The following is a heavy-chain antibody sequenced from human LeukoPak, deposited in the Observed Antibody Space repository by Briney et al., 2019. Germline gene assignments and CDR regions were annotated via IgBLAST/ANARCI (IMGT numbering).Heavy chain of an antibody. CDR3: VRTHSSGYYYFDS. Sequence: GGSLRLSCAVSGFTFSHYSMTWVRQAPGKGLIWVSRIDGDESATYYGDSVKGRFTISRDNAKNTLYLQMNSLRVEDTAVYYCVRTHSSGYYYFDSWGQGTLVTVSS. V-gene: IGHV3-74*01. J-gene: IGHJ4*02. CDR1: GFTFSHYS. D-gene: IGHD3-22*01. CDR2: IDGDESAT.